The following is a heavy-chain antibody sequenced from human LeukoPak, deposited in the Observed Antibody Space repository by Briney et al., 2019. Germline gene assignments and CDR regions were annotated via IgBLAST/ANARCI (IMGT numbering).Heavy chain of an antibody. CDR2: LYYSGST. CDR1: GGSISAYY. V-gene: IGHV4-59*08. D-gene: IGHD3-10*01. CDR3: ARHGYYGSGNFDY. J-gene: IGHJ4*02. Sequence: SETLSLTCTVSGGSISAYYWSWIRQPPGKGPEWIGNLYYSGSTDYNPSLKSRVTISADTSKNQFSLKLSSVTAADTAVYYCARHGYYGSGNFDYWGQGTLVTVSS.